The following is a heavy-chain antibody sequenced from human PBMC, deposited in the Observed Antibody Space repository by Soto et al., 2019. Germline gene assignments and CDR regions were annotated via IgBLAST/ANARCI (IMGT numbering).Heavy chain of an antibody. Sequence: QVQLVQSGAEVKKPGASVKVSCKASGYTFTAYYMHWLRQAPGQGLEWMGWINPNSGGTNYAHRFQGGVTVTNDTAISTTYMELSSLGSDDTAVYYCARGDFDTSGNYAAGCFAPWGQGTQVTVSS. V-gene: IGHV1-2*07. CDR2: INPNSGGT. J-gene: IGHJ5*02. CDR1: GYTFTAYY. CDR3: ARGDFDTSGNYAAGCFAP. D-gene: IGHD3-22*01.